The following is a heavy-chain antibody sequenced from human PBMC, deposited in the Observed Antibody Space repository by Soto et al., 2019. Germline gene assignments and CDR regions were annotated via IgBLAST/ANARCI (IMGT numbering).Heavy chain of an antibody. CDR2: ISGSGGST. V-gene: IGHV3-23*01. Sequence: PGGSLRLSCAASGFTFSSYAMSWVRQAPGKGLEWVSAISGSGGSTYYADSVKGRFTISRDNSKNTLYLQMNSLRAEDTAVYYCAKGGSTIVVVPAATQNWFDPWGQGTLVTVSS. D-gene: IGHD2-2*01. CDR1: GFTFSSYA. CDR3: AKGGSTIVVVPAATQNWFDP. J-gene: IGHJ5*02.